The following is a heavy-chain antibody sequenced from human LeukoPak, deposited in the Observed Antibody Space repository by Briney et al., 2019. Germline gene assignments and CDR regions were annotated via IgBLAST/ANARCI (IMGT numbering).Heavy chain of an antibody. CDR2: INTDGSLT. CDR3: ARIIVGATGIDY. V-gene: IGHV3-74*01. CDR1: GFTFSTYW. J-gene: IGHJ4*02. D-gene: IGHD1-26*01. Sequence: GGSLRLSCAVSGFTFSTYWMHWVRQAPWKGLVWVSRINTDGSLTNYADSVKGRFTMSRDNAKNTLYLQMNSLRAEDTAVYYCARIIVGATGIDYWGQGTLVTVSS.